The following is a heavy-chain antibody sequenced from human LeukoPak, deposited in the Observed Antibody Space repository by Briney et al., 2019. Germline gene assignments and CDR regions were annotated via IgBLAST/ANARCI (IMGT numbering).Heavy chain of an antibody. Sequence: MSSETLSLTCTVSGGSISSSSYYWGWIRQPPGKGLEWIGSIYYSGSTCYNPSLKSRVTISVDTSKNQFSLKLSSVTAADTAVYYCASLWWLFTAFDIWGQGTMVTVSS. D-gene: IGHD2-21*01. V-gene: IGHV4-39*01. CDR1: GGSISSSSYY. J-gene: IGHJ3*02. CDR2: IYYSGST. CDR3: ASLWWLFTAFDI.